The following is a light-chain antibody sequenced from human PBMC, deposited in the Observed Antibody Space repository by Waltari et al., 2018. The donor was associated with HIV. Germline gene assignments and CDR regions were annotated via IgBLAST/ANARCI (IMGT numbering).Light chain of an antibody. Sequence: SYVVTQPPSVSVAPGETARVTCAGSNIGSKSVHLYQQRSGQAPRMVIYQDTHRPSGISERFSGSNSGNTATLSITRVAAGDEADYYCQLWDNYSDHYVFGPGTKVTVL. CDR1: NIGSKS. V-gene: IGLV3-21*02. CDR2: QDT. J-gene: IGLJ1*01. CDR3: QLWDNYSDHYV.